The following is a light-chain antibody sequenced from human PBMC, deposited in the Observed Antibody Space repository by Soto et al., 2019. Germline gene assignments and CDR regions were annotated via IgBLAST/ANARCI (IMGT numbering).Light chain of an antibody. V-gene: IGKV2-28*01. Sequence: DIVMTQSPLSLPVTPGEPASISCRSSQSLLNRNGQNCLDWYLQKPGQSPQLLIHMGFIRASGVPDRFSGSASGTYFTLTISRVEAEDVGVYYCIQALESPPTFGGGTKVEIK. CDR2: MGF. J-gene: IGKJ4*01. CDR1: QSLLNRNGQNC. CDR3: IQALESPPT.